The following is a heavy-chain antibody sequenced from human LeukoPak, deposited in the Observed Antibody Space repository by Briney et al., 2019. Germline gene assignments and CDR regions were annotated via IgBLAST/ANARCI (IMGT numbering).Heavy chain of an antibody. CDR1: GFTFGSYA. CDR3: GPSLGELSQSSLFDF. D-gene: IGHD3-16*02. CDR2: ISGSGGDT. V-gene: IGHV3-23*01. J-gene: IGHJ4*02. Sequence: GGSLRLSCAASGFTFGSYAMSWVRQAPGKGLEWVSAISGSGGDTYYADSVKDRFTISRDNSKNTLYLQMNSLRTEDTAVYYCGPSLGELSQSSLFDFWGQGTLVTVSS.